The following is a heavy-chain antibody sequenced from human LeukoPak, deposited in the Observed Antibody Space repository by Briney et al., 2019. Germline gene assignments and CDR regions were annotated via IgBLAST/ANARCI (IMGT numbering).Heavy chain of an antibody. D-gene: IGHD3-10*01. V-gene: IGHV4-38-2*02. CDR1: DDSISDYY. Sequence: KPSETLSLTCTVSDDSISDYYWGWIRQPPGKGLEWIGSIYHSGSTYYNPSLKSRVTISVDTSKNQFSLKLSSVTAADTAVYYCARSYGSGSKFDYWGQGTLVTVSS. J-gene: IGHJ4*02. CDR3: ARSYGSGSKFDY. CDR2: IYHSGST.